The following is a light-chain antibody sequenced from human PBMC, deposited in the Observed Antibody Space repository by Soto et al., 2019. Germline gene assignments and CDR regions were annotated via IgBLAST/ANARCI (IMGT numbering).Light chain of an antibody. Sequence: EIMMTQSPGTLSVSPGESATLSCRASQSIASNLACYQQKPGQAPRLLIYGVSIRATGIPARFSGSGSGTEFALTISSLQSEDSAVYYCQQHNNWPLTFGGGTKVELK. CDR3: QQHNNWPLT. CDR2: GVS. CDR1: QSIASN. V-gene: IGKV3-15*01. J-gene: IGKJ4*01.